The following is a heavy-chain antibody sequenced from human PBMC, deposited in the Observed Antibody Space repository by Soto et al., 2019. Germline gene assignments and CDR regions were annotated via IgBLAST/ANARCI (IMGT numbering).Heavy chain of an antibody. J-gene: IGHJ4*02. V-gene: IGHV4-59*02. CDR1: NGSVSGYY. D-gene: IGHD3-22*01. CDR2: IYYSGYT. Sequence: SETLSLTCTVSNGSVSGYYWSWIRQSPGKGLEWIGYIYYSGYTNYNPSLKSRVTISVDTSKNQFSLRLTSVTAADTAVYYCARGAPVVNDYWGQGTLVTVS. CDR3: ARGAPVVNDY.